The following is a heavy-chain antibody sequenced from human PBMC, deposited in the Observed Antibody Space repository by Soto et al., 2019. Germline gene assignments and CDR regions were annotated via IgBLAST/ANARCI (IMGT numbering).Heavy chain of an antibody. J-gene: IGHJ5*02. V-gene: IGHV1-18*01. CDR1: GYTFSRYG. Sequence: ASVKVSCKASGYTFSRYGIMWVRQAPGQGLEWMGWISAYNGNTNSAEKLQGRLTMTTDASTTTAYMELSSLRSDDTAIYYCARDQGFRVVINSNWFDPGGQGTRATVSS. CDR3: ARDQGFRVVINSNWFDP. D-gene: IGHD2-21*01. CDR2: ISAYNGNT.